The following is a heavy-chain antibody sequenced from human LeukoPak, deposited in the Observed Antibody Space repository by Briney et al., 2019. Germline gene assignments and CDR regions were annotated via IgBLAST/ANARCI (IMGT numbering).Heavy chain of an antibody. CDR2: ISGSGGST. Sequence: GGSLRLSCAASGFTFSSYAMSWVRQAPGKGLEWVSDISGSGGSTYYADSVKGRFTISRDNSKNTLYLQMNSLRAEDTAVYYCAKDHEPSSSWYVIPLRYFDYWGQGTLVTVSS. J-gene: IGHJ4*02. D-gene: IGHD6-13*01. V-gene: IGHV3-23*01. CDR3: AKDHEPSSSWYVIPLRYFDY. CDR1: GFTFSSYA.